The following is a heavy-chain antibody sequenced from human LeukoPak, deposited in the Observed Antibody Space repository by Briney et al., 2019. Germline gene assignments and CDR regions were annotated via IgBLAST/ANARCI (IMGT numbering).Heavy chain of an antibody. V-gene: IGHV1-8*03. Sequence: ASVTVSCTASGYTFTSYDINWVRQAPGQGLEWMGWMNPNSGSTGYAQKFQGRVTITRNTSISTAYMELSGLRSEDTAVYYCARGRSTGYPYYFEYWGQGTLVTVSS. CDR1: GYTFTSYD. CDR3: ARGRSTGYPYYFEY. D-gene: IGHD5-12*01. J-gene: IGHJ4*02. CDR2: MNPNSGST.